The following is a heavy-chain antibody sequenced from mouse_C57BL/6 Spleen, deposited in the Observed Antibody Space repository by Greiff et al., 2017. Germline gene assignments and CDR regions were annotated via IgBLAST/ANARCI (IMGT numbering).Heavy chain of an antibody. V-gene: IGHV1-64*01. CDR2: IHPNSGST. CDR3: ALYYGNYVGYFDV. CDR1: GYTFTSYW. Sequence: QVQLQQPGAELVKPGASVKLSCKASGYTFTSYWMHWVKQRPGQGLEWIGMIHPNSGSTNYNEKFKSKATLTVDKSSSTAYMQLSSLTSEDSAVYYCALYYGNYVGYFDVWGTGTTVTVSS. J-gene: IGHJ1*03. D-gene: IGHD2-1*01.